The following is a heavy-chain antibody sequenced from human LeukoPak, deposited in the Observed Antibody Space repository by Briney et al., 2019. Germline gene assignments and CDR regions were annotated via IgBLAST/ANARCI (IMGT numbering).Heavy chain of an antibody. CDR1: GYTFTSYW. J-gene: IGHJ4*02. Sequence: KVSCKASGYTFTSYWIGWVRQMPGKGLEWMGIIYPGDSDTRYSPSFQGQVTISADKSISTAYLQWSSLKASDTAMYYCARHVSPRGGSDYWGQGTLVTVSS. V-gene: IGHV5-51*01. D-gene: IGHD2-15*01. CDR3: ARHVSPRGGSDY. CDR2: IYPGDSDT.